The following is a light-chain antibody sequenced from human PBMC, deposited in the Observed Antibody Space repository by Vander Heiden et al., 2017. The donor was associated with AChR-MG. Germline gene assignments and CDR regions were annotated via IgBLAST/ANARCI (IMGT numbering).Light chain of an antibody. Sequence: EIVLTQSPGTLPLSPAESAPLSCRASHSLTSGYLAWYQHKPGQAPRLLIYGVSARATGIPDTFSGSGSGTDFTLTVSRLEPEDSAVYYCQQYEGSPFTFGQGTKLEIK. CDR1: HSLTSGY. CDR2: GVS. V-gene: IGKV3-20*01. CDR3: QQYEGSPFT. J-gene: IGKJ2*01.